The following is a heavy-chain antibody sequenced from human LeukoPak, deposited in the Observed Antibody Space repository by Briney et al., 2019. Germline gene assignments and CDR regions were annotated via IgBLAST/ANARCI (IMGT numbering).Heavy chain of an antibody. V-gene: IGHV4-59*11. CDR1: GGSISSHY. CDR3: ARFAVAGADAFDI. D-gene: IGHD6-19*01. CDR2: IYYSGST. J-gene: IGHJ3*02. Sequence: SETLSLTCTVSGGSISSHYWSWIRQPPGKGLEWIGYIYYSGSTNYNPSLKSRVTISVDTSKNQFSLKLSSVTAADTAVYYCARFAVAGADAFDIWGQGTMVTVSS.